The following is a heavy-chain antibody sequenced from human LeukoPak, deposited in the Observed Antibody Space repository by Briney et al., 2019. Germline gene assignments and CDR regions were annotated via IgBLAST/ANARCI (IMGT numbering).Heavy chain of an antibody. D-gene: IGHD3-22*01. J-gene: IGHJ4*02. V-gene: IGHV3-21*01. CDR1: GFTFRSYS. CDR2: ISSSSYI. Sequence: GGSLRLSCAASGFTFRSYSMNWVRQAPGKGLEWVSSISSSSYIYYADSVKGRFTISRDNAKNSLYLQMNSVRAEDTAVYYCARGDSSGYFYFDFWGQGILVTVSS. CDR3: ARGDSSGYFYFDF.